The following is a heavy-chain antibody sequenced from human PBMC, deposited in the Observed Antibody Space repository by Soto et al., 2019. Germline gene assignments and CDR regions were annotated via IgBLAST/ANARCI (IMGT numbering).Heavy chain of an antibody. J-gene: IGHJ3*01. CDR1: GGPFKTES. CDR2: ILPVFDTA. Sequence: QVHLVQSGAEVKKPGSSVKVSCKYSGGPFKTESINWVRQAPGQGLEWMGNILPVFDTADSATKFQGRVTIPADHATRTAYMELSSLSSQDTALYFCARGHEYGGNSDAFDVWGQGTMVTVSS. CDR3: ARGHEYGGNSDAFDV. D-gene: IGHD4-17*01. V-gene: IGHV1-69*13.